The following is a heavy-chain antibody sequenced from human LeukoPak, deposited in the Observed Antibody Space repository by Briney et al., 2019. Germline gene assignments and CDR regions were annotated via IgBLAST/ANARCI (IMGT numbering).Heavy chain of an antibody. CDR2: IYSGGST. J-gene: IGHJ4*02. CDR3: ARGLGYCTSTTCLLPFDY. D-gene: IGHD2-2*01. Sequence: PGGSLRLSCAASGFIVSTYYMTWVRQAPGKGLECVSVIYSGGSTYYAESVKGRFTVSRDNSKNTLYLQMNSLRAEDTAMYYCARGLGYCTSTTCLLPFDYWGQGTLVTVSS. CDR1: GFIVSTYY. V-gene: IGHV3-53*01.